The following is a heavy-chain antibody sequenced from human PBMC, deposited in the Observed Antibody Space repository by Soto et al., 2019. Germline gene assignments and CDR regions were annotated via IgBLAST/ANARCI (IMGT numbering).Heavy chain of an antibody. J-gene: IGHJ4*02. CDR1: GYTFTSYY. CDR2: INPSGGST. V-gene: IGHV1-46*03. Sequence: EASVKVSCKASGYTFTSYYMHWVRQAPGQGLEWMGIINPSGGSTSYAQKFQGRVTMTRDTSTSTVYMELSSLRSEDTAVYYCARGFYYYGSGSYSFDYWGQGTLVTVSS. D-gene: IGHD3-10*01. CDR3: ARGFYYYGSGSYSFDY.